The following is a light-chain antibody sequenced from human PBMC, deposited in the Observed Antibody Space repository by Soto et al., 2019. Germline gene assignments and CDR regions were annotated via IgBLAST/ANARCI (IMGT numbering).Light chain of an antibody. CDR2: EVS. Sequence: QSALTQPASVSGSRGQSITISCIGTSSDVGSYNLVSWYQQHPGKAPKVLIYEVSERPSGVSNRFSGSKSGNTASLTISGLQAEDEAESYCCSYAGSRTHVLFGGGTQLTVL. J-gene: IGLJ2*01. V-gene: IGLV2-23*02. CDR1: SSDVGSYNL. CDR3: CSYAGSRTHVL.